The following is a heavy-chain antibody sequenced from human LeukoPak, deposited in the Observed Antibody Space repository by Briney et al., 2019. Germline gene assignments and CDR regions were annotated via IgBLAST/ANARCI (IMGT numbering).Heavy chain of an antibody. D-gene: IGHD1-14*01. Sequence: SETLSPTCTVSGGSISSYYWSWIRQPPGKGLEWIGYIYYSGSTNYNPSLKSRVTISVDTSKNQFSLKLSSVTAADTAVYYCARVNPYYYYMDVWGKGTTVTISS. J-gene: IGHJ6*03. CDR3: ARVNPYYYYMDV. CDR1: GGSISSYY. CDR2: IYYSGST. V-gene: IGHV4-59*01.